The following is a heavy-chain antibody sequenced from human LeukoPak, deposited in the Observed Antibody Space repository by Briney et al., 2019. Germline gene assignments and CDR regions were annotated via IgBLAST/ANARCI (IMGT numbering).Heavy chain of an antibody. V-gene: IGHV4-34*01. Sequence: SETLSLTCAVYGGSFSGYYWSWIRQPPGKGLEWIGEINHSGSTNYNPSPKSRVTISVDTPKNQLSLKLSSVTAADTAVYYCARGAAVGILSWFDPWGQGTLVTVSS. J-gene: IGHJ5*02. D-gene: IGHD6-13*01. CDR2: INHSGST. CDR1: GGSFSGYY. CDR3: ARGAAVGILSWFDP.